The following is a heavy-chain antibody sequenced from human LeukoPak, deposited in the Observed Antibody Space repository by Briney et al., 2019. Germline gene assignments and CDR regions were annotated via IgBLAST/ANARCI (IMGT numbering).Heavy chain of an antibody. V-gene: IGHV4-59*01. CDR1: GGSISSYY. Sequence: PSETLSLTCTVSGGSISSYYWSWIRQPPGKGLEWIGYIYYSGSTNYNPSLKSRVTISVDTSKNQFSLKLSSVTAADTAVYYCARVNEWLLDYWGQGTLVTVSS. J-gene: IGHJ4*02. D-gene: IGHD3-3*01. CDR2: IYYSGST. CDR3: ARVNEWLLDY.